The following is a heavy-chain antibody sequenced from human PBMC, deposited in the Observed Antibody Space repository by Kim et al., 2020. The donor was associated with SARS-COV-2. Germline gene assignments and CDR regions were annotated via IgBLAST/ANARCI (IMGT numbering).Heavy chain of an antibody. CDR3: ARDGAAMVANGDWYFDL. V-gene: IGHV1-3*01. D-gene: IGHD5-12*01. Sequence: FQGRVTITRNTSASTAYMGLSSLRSEDTAVYYCARDGAAMVANGDWYFDLWGRGTLVTVSS. J-gene: IGHJ2*01.